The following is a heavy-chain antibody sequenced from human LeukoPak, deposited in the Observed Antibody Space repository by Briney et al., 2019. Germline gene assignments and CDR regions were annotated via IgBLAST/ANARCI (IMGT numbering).Heavy chain of an antibody. CDR1: GFTFSSYA. CDR3: ATDDYDMEGYFDY. Sequence: GRALRLSCAASGFTFSSYAMHWVRQGPGKGLEWVAVISYDGSNKYYTDSVKGRFTTSRDNSKNTLYLQMNSLRAEDTALYYCATDDYDMEGYFDYWGQGTLVTVSS. CDR2: ISYDGSNK. D-gene: IGHD3-9*01. V-gene: IGHV3-30*04. J-gene: IGHJ4*02.